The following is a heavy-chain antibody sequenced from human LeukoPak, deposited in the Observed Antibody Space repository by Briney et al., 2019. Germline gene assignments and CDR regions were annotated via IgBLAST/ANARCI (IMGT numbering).Heavy chain of an antibody. J-gene: IGHJ3*02. D-gene: IGHD6-19*01. V-gene: IGHV3-7*03. CDR1: GFTFSSYW. CDR3: AKDQGYSSAWYSRDGFDM. CDR2: INKDGSDK. Sequence: GGSLRLSCAASGFTFSSYWMSWVRQAPGKGLEWVANINKDGSDKYYVDSVKGRFTISRDNAKNSLYLQMNSLRAEDTAVYYCAKDQGYSSAWYSRDGFDMWGQGTMVTVSS.